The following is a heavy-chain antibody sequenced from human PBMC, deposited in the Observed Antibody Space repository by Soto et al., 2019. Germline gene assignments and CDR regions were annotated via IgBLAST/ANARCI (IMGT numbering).Heavy chain of an antibody. CDR1: GFTFSSYW. Sequence: EVQLVESGGGLVQPGGSLRLSCAASGFTFSSYWMSWVRQAPGKGLEWVANIKQDGSEKYYVDSVKGRFTISRDNAKNSLYLQMNSLRAEDTAVYYCARDSPMYYDAFEIWGQGTMVTVSS. D-gene: IGHD3-10*01. J-gene: IGHJ3*02. CDR2: IKQDGSEK. V-gene: IGHV3-7*03. CDR3: ARDSPMYYDAFEI.